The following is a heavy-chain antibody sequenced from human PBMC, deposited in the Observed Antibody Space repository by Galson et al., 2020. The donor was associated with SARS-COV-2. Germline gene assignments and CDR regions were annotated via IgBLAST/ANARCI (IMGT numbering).Heavy chain of an antibody. CDR3: AKDYGDYGGLNY. V-gene: IGHV3-30*18. CDR1: GFTFSSYG. Sequence: GGSLRLSCAAPGFTFSSYGMHWVRQAPGKGLEWVAVISYDGSNKYYADSVKGRFTISRDNSKNTLYLQMNSLRAEDTAVCYCAKDYGDYGGLNYWGQGTLVTVAS. D-gene: IGHD4-17*01. J-gene: IGHJ4*02. CDR2: ISYDGSNK.